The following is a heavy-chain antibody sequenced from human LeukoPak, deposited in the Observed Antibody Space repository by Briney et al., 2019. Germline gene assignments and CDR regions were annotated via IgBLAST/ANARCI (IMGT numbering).Heavy chain of an antibody. D-gene: IGHD3-22*01. Sequence: ASVKVSCKASGYTFTSYGISWVRQAPGQGLEWMGWISGYNGNTKNAQKLQGRVTMTTDTSTSTAYMELRSLRSDDTAVYYCARDGRHRYYYDSSGFYRSWFDPWGQGTLVTVSS. CDR2: ISGYNGNT. J-gene: IGHJ5*02. CDR3: ARDGRHRYYYDSSGFYRSWFDP. CDR1: GYTFTSYG. V-gene: IGHV1-18*01.